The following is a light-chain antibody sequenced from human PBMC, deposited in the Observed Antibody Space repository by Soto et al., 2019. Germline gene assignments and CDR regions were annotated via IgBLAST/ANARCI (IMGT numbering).Light chain of an antibody. J-gene: IGKJ5*01. CDR3: QQRSDWPPIT. CDR2: DAS. CDR1: QSVSDY. V-gene: IGKV3-11*01. Sequence: EVVLTQSPDTLSLSPGERATLSCRASQSVSDYLAWYQQKPGQAPRLLIYDASQRPTDIPARFSGSGFGTDFTLTISNVEPEDFAVYYCQQRSDWPPITFGQGTRLEIK.